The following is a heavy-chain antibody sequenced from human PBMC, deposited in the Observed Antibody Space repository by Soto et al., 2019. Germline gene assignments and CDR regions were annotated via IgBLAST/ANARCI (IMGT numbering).Heavy chain of an antibody. D-gene: IGHD6-13*01. CDR3: ARLYRSSWYLTFDP. Sequence: PSETLSLTCTVSGGSISNYFWSWIRQPPGKGLEWIGYIFYSGTTNYNPSLKSRVTISVDTSKKQFSLKLSSVTAADTAMYYCARLYRSSWYLTFDPWGQGTLVTVSS. J-gene: IGHJ5*02. CDR1: GGSISNYF. V-gene: IGHV4-59*08. CDR2: IFYSGTT.